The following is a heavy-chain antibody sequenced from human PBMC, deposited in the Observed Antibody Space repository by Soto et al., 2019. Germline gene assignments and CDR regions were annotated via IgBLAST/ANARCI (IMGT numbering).Heavy chain of an antibody. CDR2: ISYDGSNK. D-gene: IGHD3-16*01. CDR1: GFTFSSYG. V-gene: IGHV3-30*18. Sequence: QVQLVESGGGVVQPGRSLRLSCAASGFTFSSYGMHWVRQAPGKGLEWVAVISYDGSNKYYADSVKGRFTISRDNSKNTLYLKMNSLRAEDTAVFYCAKDGGGGYFDYWGQGTLVTVSS. CDR3: AKDGGGGYFDY. J-gene: IGHJ4*02.